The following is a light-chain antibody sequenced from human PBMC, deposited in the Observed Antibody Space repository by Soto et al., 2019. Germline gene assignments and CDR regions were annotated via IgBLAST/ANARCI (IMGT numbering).Light chain of an antibody. CDR3: QQYDNLPLT. V-gene: IGKV3-20*01. CDR1: QSVSNNY. J-gene: IGKJ4*01. CDR2: GAS. Sequence: EIMLKQSPGTVSLSPGERATLSCRASQSVSNNYLAWYQQKPGQAPRLLIYGASNRATGIPDRFSGSGSGTDFTLTISRLEPEDIATYYCQQYDNLPLTFGGGTKVDIK.